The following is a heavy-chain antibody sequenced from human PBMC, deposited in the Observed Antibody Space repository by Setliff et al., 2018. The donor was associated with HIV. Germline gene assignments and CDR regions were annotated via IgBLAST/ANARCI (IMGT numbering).Heavy chain of an antibody. CDR1: GDSMSSGDYS. CDR2: IYPSGRT. J-gene: IGHJ4*02. D-gene: IGHD3-10*01. Sequence: SETLSLTCAVSGDSMSSGDYSWNWIRQSPGKGLEWIGYIYPSGRTYYNPSLKNRVTMSIDRSKKQFSLNLSSVTAADTAVYYCARLSGGMVPNYWGQGTLVTVSS. V-gene: IGHV4-30-2*06. CDR3: ARLSGGMVPNY.